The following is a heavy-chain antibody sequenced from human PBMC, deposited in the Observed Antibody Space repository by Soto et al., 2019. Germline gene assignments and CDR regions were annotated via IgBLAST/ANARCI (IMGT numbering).Heavy chain of an antibody. CDR1: GFTFRSYA. Sequence: EVQLVESGGGLVQPGGSLRLSCTASGFTFRSYAMSWVRQAPGKGLEWVSSISGSGDSPFYVDSVKGRFTISIDNSKSTLDMEMNSLRADDTAMYYWAKDTAVSGTFVVAYDSWGQGSLVTVSS. V-gene: IGHV3-23*04. CDR3: AKDTAVSGTFVVAYDS. CDR2: ISGSGDSP. J-gene: IGHJ4*02. D-gene: IGHD6-19*01.